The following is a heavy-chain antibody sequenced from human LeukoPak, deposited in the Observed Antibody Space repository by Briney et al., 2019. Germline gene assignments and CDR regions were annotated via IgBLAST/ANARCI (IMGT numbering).Heavy chain of an antibody. CDR1: GGSISSYY. V-gene: IGHV4-59*01. CDR3: ARYMDGYNNHGYYYYYMDV. J-gene: IGHJ6*03. D-gene: IGHD5-24*01. Sequence: SETLSLTCTVSGGSISSYYWSWIRQPPGKGLEWIGYIYYSGSTNYNPSLKSRVTISVDTSKNQFSLKLSSVTAADTAVYYCARYMDGYNNHGYYYYYMDVWGKGTTVTISS. CDR2: IYYSGST.